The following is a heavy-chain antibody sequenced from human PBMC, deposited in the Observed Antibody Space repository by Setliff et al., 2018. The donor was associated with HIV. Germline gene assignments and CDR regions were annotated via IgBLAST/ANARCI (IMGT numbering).Heavy chain of an antibody. CDR1: GYSFTNFL. J-gene: IGHJ4*02. Sequence: GESLKISCKGFGYSFTNFLIGWVRQMPGKGLEWMGIVSPGDSCTSYSPSFQGQVTMSADKSISTAYLQWSSLKASDTAMYYCARLKDVVLMVNDFWGQGTLVTVSS. CDR3: ARLKDVVLMVNDF. D-gene: IGHD2-8*01. CDR2: VSPGDSCT. V-gene: IGHV5-51*01.